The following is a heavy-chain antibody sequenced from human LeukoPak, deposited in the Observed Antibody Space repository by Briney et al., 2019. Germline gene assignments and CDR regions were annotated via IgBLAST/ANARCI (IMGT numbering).Heavy chain of an antibody. CDR3: ARRWGYYDSSAYYDY. Sequence: GGSLRLSCADSGFTFRSYWMSWVRQAPGKGLEWVANINKDGSEKYYVDSVKGRFTISRDKAKNSLYLQMNSLRAEDTAVYYCARRWGYYDSSAYYDYWGQGTLVTVSS. CDR2: INKDGSEK. D-gene: IGHD3-22*01. V-gene: IGHV3-7*01. CDR1: GFTFRSYW. J-gene: IGHJ4*02.